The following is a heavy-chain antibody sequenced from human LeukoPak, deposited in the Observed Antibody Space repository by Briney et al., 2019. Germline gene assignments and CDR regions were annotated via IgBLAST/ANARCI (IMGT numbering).Heavy chain of an antibody. V-gene: IGHV3-53*01. D-gene: IGHD1-20*01. CDR1: GFTVSSNY. J-gene: IGHJ3*02. CDR2: IYSGGST. Sequence: XSGGSLRLSCAASGFTVSSNYMSWVRQAPGKGLEWVSVIYSGGSTYYADSVKGRFTISRDNSKNTLYLQMNSLRAEDTAVYYCARDFGITGTGNDIWGQGTMVTVSS. CDR3: ARDFGITGTGNDI.